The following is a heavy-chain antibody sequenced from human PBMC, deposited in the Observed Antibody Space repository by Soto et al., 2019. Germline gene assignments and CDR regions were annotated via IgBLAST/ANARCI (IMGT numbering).Heavy chain of an antibody. J-gene: IGHJ5*02. CDR2: IYYSGST. Sequence: QVQLQESGPGLVKPSQTLSLTCTVSGGSISSGDYYWSWIRQPPGKGLEWIGYIYYSGSTYYNPSXXXRXXXXXXXXXXXXXXXXXXXXXXXXXXXXXARXRPXXXRLDPWGQGTLVTVSS. CDR3: ARXRPXXXRLDP. V-gene: IGHV4-30-4*01. CDR1: GGSISSGDYY.